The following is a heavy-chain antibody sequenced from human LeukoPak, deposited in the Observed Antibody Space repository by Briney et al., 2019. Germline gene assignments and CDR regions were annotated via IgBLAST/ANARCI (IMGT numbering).Heavy chain of an antibody. V-gene: IGHV4-39*07. CDR2: INHSGST. CDR3: ARPDSTLYYFDY. Sequence: SETLSLTCTVSGGSISSSSYYWGWIRQPPGKGLEWIGEINHSGSTNYNPSLKSRVTISVDTSKNQFSLKLSSVTAADTAVYYCARPDSTLYYFDYWGQGTLVTVSS. D-gene: IGHD2-2*01. CDR1: GGSISSSSYY. J-gene: IGHJ4*02.